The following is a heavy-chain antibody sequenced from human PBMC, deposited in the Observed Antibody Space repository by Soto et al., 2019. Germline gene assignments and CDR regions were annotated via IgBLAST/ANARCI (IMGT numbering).Heavy chain of an antibody. D-gene: IGHD5-18*01. Sequence: QVQLQESGPGLVKPSQTLSLTCTVSGGSISSGGYYWSWIRQHPGKGLEWIGYIYYSGSTYYNPSLKSRVSISVDTSKNQFSLKLSSVTAADTAVYYGARTDTAMVHFAYWGQGTLVTVSS. J-gene: IGHJ4*02. V-gene: IGHV4-31*03. CDR3: ARTDTAMVHFAY. CDR1: GGSISSGGYY. CDR2: IYYSGST.